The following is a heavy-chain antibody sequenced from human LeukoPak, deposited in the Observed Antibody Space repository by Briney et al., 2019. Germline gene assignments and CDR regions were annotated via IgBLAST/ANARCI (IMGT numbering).Heavy chain of an antibody. CDR1: GFTFRMHF. CDR3: ARGREHHYFDY. J-gene: IGHJ4*02. CDR2: ISSNRNYV. D-gene: IGHD1-26*01. V-gene: IGHV3-21*06. Sequence: GGSLRLSCVASGFTFRMHFMSWVRQAPGKGLEWVSSISSNRNYVNYVDSVKGRFTIARDNAKDSLYLQMNSLRVEDTAVYYCARGREHHYFDYWGQGTLVTVSS.